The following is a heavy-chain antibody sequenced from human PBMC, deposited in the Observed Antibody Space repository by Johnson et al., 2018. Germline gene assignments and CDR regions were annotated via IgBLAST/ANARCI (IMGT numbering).Heavy chain of an antibody. V-gene: IGHV1-69*01. J-gene: IGHJ1*01. Sequence: ISWVRQAPGQGLEWMGGCIPIFGAANYGQKFQGRVTITADESTNTAYMELSSLRSEDTAVYYCATPISAGAEYFQHWGQGTLVTVSS. CDR2: CIPIFGAA. D-gene: IGHD3-3*01. CDR3: ATPISAGAEYFQH.